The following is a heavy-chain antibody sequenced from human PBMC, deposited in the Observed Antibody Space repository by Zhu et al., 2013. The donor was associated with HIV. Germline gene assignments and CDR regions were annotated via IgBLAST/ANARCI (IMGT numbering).Heavy chain of an antibody. V-gene: IGHV1-69*06. CDR1: GGTFSSYA. Sequence: QVQLVQSGAEVKKPGASVKVSCKASGGTFSSYAISWVRQAPWTRALSGWEGSHPYSLVTANYAQKFQGRVTITADKSTSTAYMELSSLRSEDTAVYYCARGPRQWLENYYYYYGMDVWGQGTTVTVSS. CDR2: SHPYSLVTA. D-gene: IGHD6-19*01. J-gene: IGHJ6*02. CDR3: ARGPRQWLENYYYYYGMDV.